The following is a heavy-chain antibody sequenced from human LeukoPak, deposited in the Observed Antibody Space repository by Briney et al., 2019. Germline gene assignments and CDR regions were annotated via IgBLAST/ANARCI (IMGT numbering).Heavy chain of an antibody. CDR3: ARGDSSGYYTTSNWFDP. D-gene: IGHD3-22*01. V-gene: IGHV4-38-2*01. J-gene: IGHJ5*02. Sequence: SETLSLTCAVSGYSISSGYYWGWIRQPPGKGLEWIGTFYHSGSTYYKASLKSRVNISLDTSKNQLSLKLNSVTAADTAVYYCARGDSSGYYTTSNWFDPWGQGTLVTVSS. CDR1: GYSISSGYY. CDR2: FYHSGST.